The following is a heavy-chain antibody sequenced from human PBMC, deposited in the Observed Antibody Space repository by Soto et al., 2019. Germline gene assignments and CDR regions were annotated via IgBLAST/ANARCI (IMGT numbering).Heavy chain of an antibody. J-gene: IGHJ6*03. CDR3: ARGKSYDILTGFYYYYMDV. Sequence: HKHPGKGLEWIGYIYYSGSTYYNPSLKSRVTISVDTSKNQFSLKLSSVTAADTAVYYCARGKSYDILTGFYYYYMDVWGKGTTVTVSS. V-gene: IGHV4-31*02. CDR2: IYYSGST. D-gene: IGHD3-9*01.